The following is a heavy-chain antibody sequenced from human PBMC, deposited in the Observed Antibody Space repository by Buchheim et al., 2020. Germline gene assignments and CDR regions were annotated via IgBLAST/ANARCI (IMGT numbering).Heavy chain of an antibody. CDR3: ARIYCSSANCYVSDAMDV. CDR2: ISGSGRTI. D-gene: IGHD2-2*01. Sequence: EVQLVESGGGLVQPGGSLRLPCTASGFSFSSFVMNWVRQAPGKGLEWVSYISGSGRTIYYADSVKGRFTISRDNAKNSLYLQLNTLRAEDTAVYYCARIYCSSANCYVSDAMDVWGQGTT. J-gene: IGHJ6*02. V-gene: IGHV3-48*03. CDR1: GFSFSSFV.